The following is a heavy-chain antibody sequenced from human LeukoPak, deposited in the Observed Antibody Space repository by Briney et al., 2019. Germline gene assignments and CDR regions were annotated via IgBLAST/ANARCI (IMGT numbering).Heavy chain of an antibody. V-gene: IGHV1-69*06. CDR2: IIPIFGTA. Sequence: SVKVSCKASGGTFSSYAISWVRQAPGQGLEWMGGIIPIFGTANYAQKFQGRVTITADKSTSTAYMELSSLRSKDTAVYYCARSSIIAAAGPYYFDYWGQGTLVTVSS. D-gene: IGHD6-13*01. CDR3: ARSSIIAAAGPYYFDY. CDR1: GGTFSSYA. J-gene: IGHJ4*02.